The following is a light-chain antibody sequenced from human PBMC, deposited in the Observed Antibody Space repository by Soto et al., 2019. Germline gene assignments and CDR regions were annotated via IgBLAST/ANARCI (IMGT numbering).Light chain of an antibody. CDR1: QSVSSY. CDR3: QQRSNWRT. Sequence: EIVLTQSPATLSLSPGERATLSCRASQSVSSYLAWYQHKPGQAPRLLISDASNRATGIPARFSGSGSGTDFTLTISSLEPEDFVVYYCQQRSNWRTFGQGTKLEIK. V-gene: IGKV3-11*01. CDR2: DAS. J-gene: IGKJ2*01.